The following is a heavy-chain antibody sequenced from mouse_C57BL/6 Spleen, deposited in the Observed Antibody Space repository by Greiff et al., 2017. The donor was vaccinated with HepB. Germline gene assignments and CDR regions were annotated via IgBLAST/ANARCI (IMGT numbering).Heavy chain of an antibody. CDR1: GYTFTSYW. J-gene: IGHJ2*01. D-gene: IGHD4-1*01. CDR3: ARSYNWDSFDY. V-gene: IGHV1-52*01. Sequence: QVQLKQPGAELVRPGSSVKLSCKASGYTFTSYWMHWVKQRPIQGLEWIGNIDPSDSETHYNQKFKDKATLTVDKSSSTAYMQLSSLTSEDSAVYYCARSYNWDSFDYWGQGTTLTVSS. CDR2: IDPSDSET.